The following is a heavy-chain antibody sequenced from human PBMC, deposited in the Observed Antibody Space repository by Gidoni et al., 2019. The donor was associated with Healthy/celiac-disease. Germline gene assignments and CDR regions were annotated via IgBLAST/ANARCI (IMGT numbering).Heavy chain of an antibody. Sequence: EVQLLESGGGLVQPGGSLRLSCADSGFTFSSYAMRWVRQAPGKGLGWVSAISGSGGSTYYADSVKGRFTISRDNSKNTLYLQMNSLRAEDTAVYYCAKVRSVAAGEFDYWGQGTLVTVSS. D-gene: IGHD2-15*01. CDR3: AKVRSVAAGEFDY. CDR2: ISGSGGST. CDR1: GFTFSSYA. J-gene: IGHJ4*02. V-gene: IGHV3-23*01.